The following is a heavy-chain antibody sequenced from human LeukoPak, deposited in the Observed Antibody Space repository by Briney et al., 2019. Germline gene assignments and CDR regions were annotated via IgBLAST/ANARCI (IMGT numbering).Heavy chain of an antibody. Sequence: GGSLRLSCAASGFTFSSYWTSWVRQALGKGLEWVANIKQDGSEKYYVDSMKGRFTISRDNAKNSLYLQMNSLRAEDTAVYYCARDALYCTNGVCYRDYWGRGTLVTVSS. V-gene: IGHV3-7*01. CDR2: IKQDGSEK. J-gene: IGHJ4*02. D-gene: IGHD2-8*01. CDR1: GFTFSSYW. CDR3: ARDALYCTNGVCYRDY.